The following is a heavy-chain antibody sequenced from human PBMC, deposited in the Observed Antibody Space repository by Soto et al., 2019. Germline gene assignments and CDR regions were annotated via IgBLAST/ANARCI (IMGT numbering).Heavy chain of an antibody. J-gene: IGHJ6*03. Sequence: GGSLRLSCAASGFPFSSYAMSWVRQAPGKGLEWVSAISGSGGSTYYGGSLKGRFTISRDNSKNTLYLQMNSLRAEDTAVYYCANAVASGPHPQIWHYYMDVWGKGTTVTVSS. CDR2: ISGSGGST. CDR3: ANAVASGPHPQIWHYYMDV. CDR1: GFPFSSYA. V-gene: IGHV3-23*01. D-gene: IGHD2-15*01.